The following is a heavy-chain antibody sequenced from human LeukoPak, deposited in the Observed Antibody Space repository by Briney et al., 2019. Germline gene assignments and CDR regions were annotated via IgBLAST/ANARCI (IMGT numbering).Heavy chain of an antibody. D-gene: IGHD2-15*01. CDR1: GGTFSSYT. CDR3: ARALTAARYCSGGSCYDD. Sequence: GASVKVSCKASGGTFSSYTISWVRQAPGQGLEWMGRIIPILGIANYAQKFQGRVTITADKSTSTAYMELSSLRSEDTAVYYCARALTAARYCSGGSCYDDWGQGTLVTVSS. J-gene: IGHJ4*02. V-gene: IGHV1-69*02. CDR2: IIPILGIA.